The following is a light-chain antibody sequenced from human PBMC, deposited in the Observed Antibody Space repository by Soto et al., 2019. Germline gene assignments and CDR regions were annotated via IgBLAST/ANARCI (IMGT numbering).Light chain of an antibody. CDR1: QSVSSSY. CDR2: GAS. CDR3: KQYGGSQET. V-gene: IGKV3-20*01. J-gene: IGKJ2*01. Sequence: EIVLTQSPGTLSLSPGERATLSCRASQSVSSSYLAWYQQKPGQAPRLLIYGASSRATGMPDRFSGSGSGTDFTLTISRLEPEDYAVYYCKQYGGSQETFGQVTKLEIK.